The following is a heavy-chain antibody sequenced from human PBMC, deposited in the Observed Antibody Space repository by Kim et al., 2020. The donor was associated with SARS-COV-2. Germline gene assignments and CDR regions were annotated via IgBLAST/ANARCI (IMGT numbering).Heavy chain of an antibody. V-gene: IGHV3-23*01. CDR1: GFTFSNNA. CDR3: ARGNYGSFDY. Sequence: GGSLRLSCVASGFTFSNNAMSWVRQAPGKGLECVSFITNSGGTDYTDSVRGRFTISRDNSKNTLYLQMNSLRVEDTAVYYCARGNYGSFDYWGQGILVTVSS. D-gene: IGHD3-10*01. CDR2: ITNSGGT. J-gene: IGHJ4*02.